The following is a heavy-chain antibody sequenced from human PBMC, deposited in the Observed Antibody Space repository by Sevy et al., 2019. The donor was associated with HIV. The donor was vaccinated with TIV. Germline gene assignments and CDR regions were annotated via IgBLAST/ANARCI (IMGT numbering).Heavy chain of an antibody. CDR1: GYSITSGYL. CDR2: VYHSGST. V-gene: IGHV4-38-2*01. CDR3: ARHSHGSGTYYVPFDS. Sequence: SETLSLTCPVSGYSITSGYLWGWIRQPPGKGLEWIGCVYHSGSTYYNPSLNSRVIISVDTSRNHFSLKLNSVTAADTAVYYCARHSHGSGTYYVPFDSWGQGTLVTVSS. J-gene: IGHJ4*02. D-gene: IGHD3-10*01.